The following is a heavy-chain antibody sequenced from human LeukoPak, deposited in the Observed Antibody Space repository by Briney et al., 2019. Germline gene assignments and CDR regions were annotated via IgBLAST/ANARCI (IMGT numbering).Heavy chain of an antibody. CDR3: ARGLFDILTGYKRIFDY. V-gene: IGHV1-8*01. J-gene: IGHJ4*02. D-gene: IGHD3-9*01. CDR2: MNPNSGNT. Sequence: ASVKVSCKASGYTFTSYDINWVRQATGQGLEWMGWMNPNSGNTGYAQKFQGRVTMTRNTSISTAYMELSSLRSEDTAVYYCARGLFDILTGYKRIFDYWGQGTLVTVSS. CDR1: GYTFTSYD.